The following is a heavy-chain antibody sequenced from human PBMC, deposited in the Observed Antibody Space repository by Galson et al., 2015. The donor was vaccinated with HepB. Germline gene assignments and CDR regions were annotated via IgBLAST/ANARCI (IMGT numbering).Heavy chain of an antibody. J-gene: IGHJ3*02. D-gene: IGHD2-2*01. Sequence: SVKVSCKASGGTFSGYAISWVRQAPGQGLEWMGGIIPIFGTANYAQKFQGRVTITADESTSTAYMELSSLRSEDTAVYYCARGGRGSSSREAFDIWGQGTMVTVSS. V-gene: IGHV1-69*13. CDR1: GGTFSGYA. CDR2: IIPIFGTA. CDR3: ARGGRGSSSREAFDI.